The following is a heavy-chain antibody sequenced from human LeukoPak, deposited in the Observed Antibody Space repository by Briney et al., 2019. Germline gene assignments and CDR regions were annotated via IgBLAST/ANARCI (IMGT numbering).Heavy chain of an antibody. CDR1: GFTFSSYA. Sequence: PGGSLRLSCAASGFTFSSYAMSWVRQAPGKGLEWVSAISGSGGSIYYADSVKGRFTISRDNSKNTLYLQMNSLRAEDTAVYFCAKAPDTYGYMRFDSWGQGTLVTVSS. V-gene: IGHV3-23*01. CDR2: ISGSGGSI. CDR3: AKAPDTYGYMRFDS. J-gene: IGHJ4*02. D-gene: IGHD5-18*01.